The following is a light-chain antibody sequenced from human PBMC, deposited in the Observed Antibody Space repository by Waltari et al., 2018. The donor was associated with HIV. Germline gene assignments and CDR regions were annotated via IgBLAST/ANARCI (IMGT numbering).Light chain of an antibody. J-gene: IGKJ2*01. CDR3: QQSYALPYT. Sequence: DIQMTQSPTPSVSVADSVPIDCRASQHIGFSVNWYQCKSGRAPRLLIAATSNLQSGVPSRFSGSGFGTRFSLTITGIQPDDFAHYFCQQSYALPYTFGQGTTVEVK. CDR1: QHIGFS. CDR2: ATS. V-gene: IGKV1-39*01.